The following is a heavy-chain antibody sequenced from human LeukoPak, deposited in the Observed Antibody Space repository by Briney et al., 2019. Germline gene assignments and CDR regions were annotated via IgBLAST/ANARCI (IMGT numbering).Heavy chain of an antibody. CDR1: GFTFSSYT. CDR3: ATQGEHSYDSNRSGYFQH. V-gene: IGHV3-48*01. Sequence: GGSLRLSCAASGFTFSSYTMNWVRQPPGKGLEWVSNIGTSSTTIYYADSVMGRFTISRDNAKNSLYLQMNSLRAEDTAVYYCATQGEHSYDSNRSGYFQHWGQGTLVTVSS. J-gene: IGHJ1*01. D-gene: IGHD3-22*01. CDR2: IGTSSTTI.